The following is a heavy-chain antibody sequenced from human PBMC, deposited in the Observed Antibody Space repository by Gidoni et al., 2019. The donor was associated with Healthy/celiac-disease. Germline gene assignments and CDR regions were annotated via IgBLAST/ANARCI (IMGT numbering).Heavy chain of an antibody. Sequence: QLQLQESGPGLVKPSETLSLTCTVSGGSISSSSYYWGWIRQPPGKGLEWIGSIYYSGSTYYNPSLKSRVTISVGTSKNQFSRKLSSVTAADTAVYYCARHVASGIVVVPAAMGPYYGMDVWGQGTTVTVSS. J-gene: IGHJ6*02. CDR3: ARHVASGIVVVPAAMGPYYGMDV. CDR2: IYYSGST. V-gene: IGHV4-39*01. CDR1: GGSISSSSYY. D-gene: IGHD2-2*01.